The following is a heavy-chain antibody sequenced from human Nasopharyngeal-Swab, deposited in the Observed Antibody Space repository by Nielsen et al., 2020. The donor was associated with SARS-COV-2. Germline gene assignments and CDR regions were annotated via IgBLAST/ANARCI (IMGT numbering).Heavy chain of an antibody. D-gene: IGHD1-26*01. V-gene: IGHV5-51*01. CDR3: AIGAAVGTLFHGMDV. CDR2: IFPGYSDT. Sequence: GGSLRLSCATSGYRFTDYWIAWVRQAPGKGLECMGTIFPGYSDTRYSPSFEGRVTISVDQSITTAYLHWTSLKASDTAKYYCAIGAAVGTLFHGMDVWGQGTMVTVSS. CDR1: GYRFTDYW. J-gene: IGHJ6*02.